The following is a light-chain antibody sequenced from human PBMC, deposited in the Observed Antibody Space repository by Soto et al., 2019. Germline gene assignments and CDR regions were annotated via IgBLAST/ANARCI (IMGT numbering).Light chain of an antibody. Sequence: EIVLTQSPATLSLSPGERATLSCRASQSVSSNLAWYQHKPGQAPRLLIYGASNRATGIPARFSGSGSGTVFTPTISRLEPESFAVYYCLHHYYCPLTFGGGTKVEIK. J-gene: IGKJ4*01. CDR2: GAS. CDR1: QSVSSN. CDR3: LHHYYCPLT. V-gene: IGKV3-11*01.